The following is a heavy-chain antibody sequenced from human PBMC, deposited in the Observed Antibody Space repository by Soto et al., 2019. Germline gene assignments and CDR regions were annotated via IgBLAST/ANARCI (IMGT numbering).Heavy chain of an antibody. CDR3: GRGHNEREY. V-gene: IGHV3-11*01. Sequence: QVQLVESGGGLVKPGGSLRLSCAASGLTFSDYYMSWIRQAPGRGLEWVSYISSSGSMTYYADSVKGRFTMSRDNAKKALYLQMNSSRAEGTAASYCGRGHNEREYWDQGTLVTVSS. J-gene: IGHJ4*02. CDR1: GLTFSDYY. CDR2: ISSSGSMT.